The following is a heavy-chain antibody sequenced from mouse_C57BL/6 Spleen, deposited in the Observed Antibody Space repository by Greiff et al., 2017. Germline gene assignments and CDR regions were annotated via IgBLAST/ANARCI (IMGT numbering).Heavy chain of an antibody. Sequence: LQQSGAELVKPGASVKISCKASGYAFSSYWMNWVKQRPGKGLEWIGQIYPGDGDTNYNGKFKGKATLTADKSSSTAYMQLSSLTSEDSAVYFCAPYYSNLYAMDYWGQGTSVTVSS. CDR1: GYAFSSYW. D-gene: IGHD2-5*01. J-gene: IGHJ4*01. CDR3: APYYSNLYAMDY. CDR2: IYPGDGDT. V-gene: IGHV1-80*01.